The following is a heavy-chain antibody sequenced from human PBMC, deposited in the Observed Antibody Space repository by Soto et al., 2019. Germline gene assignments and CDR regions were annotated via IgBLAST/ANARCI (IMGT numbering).Heavy chain of an antibody. V-gene: IGHV1-69*04. J-gene: IGHJ5*02. D-gene: IGHD6-25*01. Sequence: GASVKVSCKASGGTFSSYTISWVRQAPGQGLEWMGRIIPILGIANYAQKFQGRVTITADKSTSTAYMELSSLRSEDTAVYYCAREPLRTIAAPRFEPWGQGTLVTVSS. CDR1: GGTFSSYT. CDR2: IIPILGIA. CDR3: AREPLRTIAAPRFEP.